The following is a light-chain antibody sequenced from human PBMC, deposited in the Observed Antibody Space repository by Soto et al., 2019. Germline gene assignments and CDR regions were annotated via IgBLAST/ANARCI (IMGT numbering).Light chain of an antibody. CDR3: QQRSNWPRT. CDR1: QGIGDT. Sequence: EIVMTQSPATLSVSPGEGATLSCRASQGIGDTLAWYQQKPVQAPRLLIYDASNRATGIPARFSGSGSGTDFTLTISSLEPEDFAVYYCQQRSNWPRTFGQGTKVDIK. J-gene: IGKJ1*01. CDR2: DAS. V-gene: IGKV3-11*01.